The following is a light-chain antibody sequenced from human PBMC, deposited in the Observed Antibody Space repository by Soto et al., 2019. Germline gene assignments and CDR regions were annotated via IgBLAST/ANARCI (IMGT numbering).Light chain of an antibody. CDR1: QGSNNY. CDR3: QHYNSYSEA. V-gene: IGKV1-5*03. J-gene: IGKJ1*01. CDR2: KAS. Sequence: QTLSALSVCLEGRVRLTCRSSQGSNNYLAWYQQKPGKAPRLLIYKASTLKSGVPSRFSGSGSGTEFTLTISSLQPDDFAAYYCQHYNSYSEAFGQGTKVDI.